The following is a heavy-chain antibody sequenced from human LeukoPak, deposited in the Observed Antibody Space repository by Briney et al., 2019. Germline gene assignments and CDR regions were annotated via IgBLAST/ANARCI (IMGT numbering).Heavy chain of an antibody. D-gene: IGHD3-22*01. CDR3: ARGYYDSSGYSNPFDY. CDR2: IYYTGNT. CDR1: GASISSYY. J-gene: IGHJ4*02. V-gene: IGHV4-59*01. Sequence: SETLSLTCTVSGASISSYYWSWIRQPPGKGLEWIGYIYYTGNTNYNPSLKSRVTVSVDTSKNQFSRRLTSVTAADTAVYYCARGYYDSSGYSNPFDYWGQGTLVTVSS.